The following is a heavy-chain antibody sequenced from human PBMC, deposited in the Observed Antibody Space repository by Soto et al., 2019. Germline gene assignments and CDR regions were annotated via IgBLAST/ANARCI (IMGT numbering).Heavy chain of an antibody. V-gene: IGHV4-31*03. D-gene: IGHD3-22*01. CDR2: IYYSGST. Sequence: SEPLCLTCSVSGGSISSGGYYWSWIRQHPGKGLEWIGYIYYSGSTYYNPSLKSRVTISVDTSKNQFSLKLSSVTAADTAVYYCATFKTYYYDSSGYYNFDYWGQGTLVTVSS. CDR1: GGSISSGGYY. CDR3: ATFKTYYYDSSGYYNFDY. J-gene: IGHJ4*02.